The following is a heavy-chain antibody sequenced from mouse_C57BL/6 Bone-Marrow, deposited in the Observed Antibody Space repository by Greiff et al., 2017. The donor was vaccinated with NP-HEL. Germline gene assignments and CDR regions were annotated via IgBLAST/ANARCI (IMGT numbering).Heavy chain of an antibody. V-gene: IGHV14-1*01. CDR2: IDPEGGDT. CDR1: GFNIKDYY. D-gene: IGHD1-1*01. Sequence: VQLQQSGAELVRPGASVKLSCTASGFNIKDYYMHWVKQRPEQGLEWIGRIDPEGGDTEYAPKFQGKATMTADTSSNTAYLQLSSLTSEDTAVYYCTTASRGGYFDYWGQGTTLTVSS. J-gene: IGHJ2*01. CDR3: TTASRGGYFDY.